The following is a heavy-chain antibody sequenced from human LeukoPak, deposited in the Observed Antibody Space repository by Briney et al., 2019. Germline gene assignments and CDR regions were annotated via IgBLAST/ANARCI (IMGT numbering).Heavy chain of an antibody. CDR3: TTEVTMVVVVITDY. Sequence: GGSLRLSCAASGFTFSNAWMNWVRQAPGKGLEWVGRIKSETDGGTTDYAAPVKGRFTISRDDSKNTLYLQMNSLKTEDTAVYYCTTEVTMVVVVITDYWGQGTLVTVSS. D-gene: IGHD3-22*01. CDR2: IKSETDGGTT. J-gene: IGHJ4*02. CDR1: GFTFSNAW. V-gene: IGHV3-15*07.